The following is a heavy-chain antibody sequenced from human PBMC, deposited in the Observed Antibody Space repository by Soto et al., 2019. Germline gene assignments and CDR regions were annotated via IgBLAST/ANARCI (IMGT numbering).Heavy chain of an antibody. D-gene: IGHD3-10*01. CDR3: ARVEGFTGGDAFDI. J-gene: IGHJ3*02. CDR2: IIPILGIA. Sequence: QVQLVQSGAEVKKPGSSVKVSCKASGGTFSSYTISWVRQAPGQGLEWMGRIIPILGIANYAQKFQGRVTITADKSTSTAYMELSSLRSEDTAVYYCARVEGFTGGDAFDIWGQGTMVTVSS. CDR1: GGTFSSYT. V-gene: IGHV1-69*02.